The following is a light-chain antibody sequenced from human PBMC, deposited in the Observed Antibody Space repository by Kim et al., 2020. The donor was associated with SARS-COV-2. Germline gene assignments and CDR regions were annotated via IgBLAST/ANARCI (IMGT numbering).Light chain of an antibody. CDR1: NIGSKS. CDR3: QVWDSSSDHRV. Sequence: SYELTQPPSVSVAPGKTARITCGGNNIGSKSVHWYQQKPGQAPVLVIYYDSDRPSGLPERFSGSNSGNTATLTISRVEAGGEADYYCQVWDSSSDHRVFG. CDR2: YDS. V-gene: IGLV3-21*04. J-gene: IGLJ3*02.